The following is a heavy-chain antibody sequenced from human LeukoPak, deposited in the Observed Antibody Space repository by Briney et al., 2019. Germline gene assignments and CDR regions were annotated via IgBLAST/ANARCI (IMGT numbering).Heavy chain of an antibody. CDR3: AKANSPYYYDSSGYSTFDY. V-gene: IGHV3-23*01. Sequence: PGGSLRLSCAASGFTFSSYAMNWVRQAPGKGLEWVSGISGSGVSPYYADSVKGRFTMSRDNSKNTLYLQMNSLRAEDTAVYYCAKANSPYYYDSSGYSTFDYWGQGTLVTVSP. CDR1: GFTFSSYA. J-gene: IGHJ4*02. CDR2: ISGSGVSP. D-gene: IGHD3-22*01.